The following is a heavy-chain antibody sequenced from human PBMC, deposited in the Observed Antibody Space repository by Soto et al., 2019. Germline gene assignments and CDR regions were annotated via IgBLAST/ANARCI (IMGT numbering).Heavy chain of an antibody. Sequence: EVQLVESGGDLVQPGGSLRLSCAASGFTFSTNWMSWVRQAPGKGLEWVANIKEDGSESYYADSVKGRFTISRDNAKNSLYLQMNGLRVEDTAPYYCAKDVRWGQGTLVTVSS. CDR1: GFTFSTNW. J-gene: IGHJ4*02. CDR2: IKEDGSES. CDR3: AKDVR. V-gene: IGHV3-7*05.